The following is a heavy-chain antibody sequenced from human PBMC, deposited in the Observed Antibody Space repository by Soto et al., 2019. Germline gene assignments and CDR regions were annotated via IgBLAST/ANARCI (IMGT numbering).Heavy chain of an antibody. D-gene: IGHD1-26*01. CDR1: GFTFSNYG. Sequence: LRLSCAASGFTFSNYGMHWVRQAPGKGLEWVAIIWYDGSNDYYVDSVKGRFTISRDNSKDTLSLQMNSLRAEDTAVYYCARDRWEFQLFYYGLDVWGQGTTVTVSS. CDR3: ARDRWEFQLFYYGLDV. CDR2: IWYDGSND. J-gene: IGHJ6*02. V-gene: IGHV3-33*01.